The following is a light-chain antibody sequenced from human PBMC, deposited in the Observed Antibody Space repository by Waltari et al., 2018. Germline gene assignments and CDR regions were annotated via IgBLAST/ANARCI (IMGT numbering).Light chain of an antibody. CDR1: QDISKS. Sequence: DIQMTQSPSSLSASVGDRVTITCQASQDISKSLNWFQQKPGKAPKDLIYDASNLRTVVPSRFSGSGSGTHFTFTISSLQPEDIATYYCQHYANLPLTFGGGTNVDIK. J-gene: IGKJ4*01. CDR2: DAS. CDR3: QHYANLPLT. V-gene: IGKV1-33*01.